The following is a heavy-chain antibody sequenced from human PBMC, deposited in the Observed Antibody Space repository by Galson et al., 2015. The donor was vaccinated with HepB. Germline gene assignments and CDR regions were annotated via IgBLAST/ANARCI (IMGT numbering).Heavy chain of an antibody. J-gene: IGHJ4*02. CDR2: ISGSGGST. D-gene: IGHD2-2*01. V-gene: IGHV3-23*01. CDR1: GFTFSSYA. Sequence: SLRLSCAASGFTFSSYAMSWVRQAPGKGLEWVSAISGSGGSTYYADSVKGRFTISRDNSKNTLYLQMNSLRAEDTAVYYCAKLYDDCSSTSCCSTSIDYWGQGTLVTVSS. CDR3: AKLYDDCSSTSCCSTSIDY.